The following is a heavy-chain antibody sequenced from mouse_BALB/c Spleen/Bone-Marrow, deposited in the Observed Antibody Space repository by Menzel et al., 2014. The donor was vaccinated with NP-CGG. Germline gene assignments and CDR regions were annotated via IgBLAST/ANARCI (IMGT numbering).Heavy chain of an antibody. V-gene: IGHV2-6-7*01. CDR3: ARDSFLITRALDY. J-gene: IGHJ4*01. CDR2: IWGDGST. CDR1: GFSLTXYG. D-gene: IGHD2-4*01. Sequence: QVQLKESGPGLVAPSQSLSITCTVSGFSLTXYGVSWVRQSPGKGLEWLGMIWGDGSTDYNSALKSRLSISKDNSKSQVFLKMNSLQTDDTARYYCARDSFLITRALDYWGQGTSVTVSS.